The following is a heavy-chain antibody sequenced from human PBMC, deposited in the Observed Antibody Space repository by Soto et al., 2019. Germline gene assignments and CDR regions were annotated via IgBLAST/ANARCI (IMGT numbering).Heavy chain of an antibody. J-gene: IGHJ4*02. CDR1: GGSISSGGDY. CDR2: IYNSGST. D-gene: IGHD3-22*01. Sequence: QVQLQESGPGLVKPSQTLSLTCTVSGGSISSGGDYWSWIRQHPGKGLEWMGYIYNSGSTYYNPSLKSRVTISVDTSKNQFSLKLSSVTAADTAVYYCARGGQYYDNSGFSYYFHYWGQGTLVTVSS. CDR3: ARGGQYYDNSGFSYYFHY. V-gene: IGHV4-31*03.